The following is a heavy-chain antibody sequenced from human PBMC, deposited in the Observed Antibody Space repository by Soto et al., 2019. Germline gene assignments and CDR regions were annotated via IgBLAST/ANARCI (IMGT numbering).Heavy chain of an antibody. Sequence: GVLRLSCAASGFTFSIYAMSWVRQAPGKGLEWVSTISGSGDSTYYADSVKGHFTISRDNSKNTLYLLMNSLRAEDTAVYYCAKEVISYCSGGTCLGKFDSWGQGSLVTVSS. J-gene: IGHJ4*02. CDR2: ISGSGDST. D-gene: IGHD2-15*01. CDR3: AKEVISYCSGGTCLGKFDS. V-gene: IGHV3-23*01. CDR1: GFTFSIYA.